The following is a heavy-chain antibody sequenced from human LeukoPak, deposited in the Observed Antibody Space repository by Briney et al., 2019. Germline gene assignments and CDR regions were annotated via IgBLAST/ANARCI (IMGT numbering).Heavy chain of an antibody. CDR2: IYHSGST. Sequence: SETLPLTCTVSGGSISSGGYYWSWIRQPPGKGLEWIGYIYHSGSTYYNPSLKSRVTISVDRSKNQFSLKLSSVTAADTAVYYCARAATGGWSYYYCYYMDVWGKGTTVTVSS. V-gene: IGHV4-30-2*01. D-gene: IGHD6-19*01. CDR1: GGSISSGGYY. J-gene: IGHJ6*03. CDR3: ARAATGGWSYYYCYYMDV.